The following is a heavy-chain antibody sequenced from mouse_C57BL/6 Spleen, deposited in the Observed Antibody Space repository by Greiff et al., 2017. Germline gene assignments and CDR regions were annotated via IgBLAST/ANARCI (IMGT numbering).Heavy chain of an antibody. Sequence: QVQLQQPGAELVMPGASVKLSCKASGYTFTSYWMHWVKQRPGQGLEWIGEIDPSDSYTNYNQKFKGKSTLTVDKSSSTAYMQLSSLTSEDSAVYDCAREITTVVATERSWYFDVWGTGTTVTVSS. V-gene: IGHV1-69*01. J-gene: IGHJ1*03. CDR3: AREITTVVATERSWYFDV. CDR2: IDPSDSYT. CDR1: GYTFTSYW. D-gene: IGHD1-1*01.